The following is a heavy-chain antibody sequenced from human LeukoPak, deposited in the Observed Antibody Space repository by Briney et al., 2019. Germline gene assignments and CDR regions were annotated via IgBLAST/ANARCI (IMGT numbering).Heavy chain of an antibody. CDR3: AKDEVGGHFEY. CDR2: VNEDGRQI. V-gene: IGHV3-7*01. J-gene: IGHJ4*02. CDR1: GSSISSGYY. Sequence: ETLSLTCTVSGSSISSGYYWGWIRQPPGKGLEWVAKVNEDGRQIYYADSVKGRFTISRDNAKNSVHLQMNNLRVEDTAVYYCAKDEVGGHFEYWGQGILVTVSS.